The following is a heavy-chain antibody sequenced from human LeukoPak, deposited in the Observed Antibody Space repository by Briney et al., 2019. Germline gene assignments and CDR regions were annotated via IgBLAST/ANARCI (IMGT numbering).Heavy chain of an antibody. J-gene: IGHJ4*02. CDR1: GYSFTSYW. CDR2: IYPGDSDT. V-gene: IGHV5-51*01. D-gene: IGHD3-22*01. Sequence: GESLKISCKGSGYSFTSYWIGWVRQMPGKGLEWMGIIYPGDSDTRYSPSSQGQVTISADKSISTAYLQWSSLKVSDTAMYYCARAGFYYDSSGPKVFDYWGQGTLVTVSS. CDR3: ARAGFYYDSSGPKVFDY.